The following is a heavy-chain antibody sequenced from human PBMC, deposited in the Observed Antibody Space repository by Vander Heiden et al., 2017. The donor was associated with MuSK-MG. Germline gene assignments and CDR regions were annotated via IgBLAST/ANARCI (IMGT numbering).Heavy chain of an antibody. CDR2: ISYDGTNK. J-gene: IGHJ4*02. CDR3: AATTRWIQLWSRLDY. V-gene: IGHV3-30*03. D-gene: IGHD5-18*01. Sequence: GEGLEWVAVISYDGTNKDYADSVKGRFTISRDNSKNTLYLQMNSLRADDTAVYYCAATTRWIQLWSRLDYWGQGTLVTVSS.